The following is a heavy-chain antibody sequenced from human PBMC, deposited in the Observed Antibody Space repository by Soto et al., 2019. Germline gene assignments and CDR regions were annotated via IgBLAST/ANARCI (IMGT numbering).Heavy chain of an antibody. CDR1: GDSVRSAPKA. Sequence: QVQLQESGPGLVKPSETLSLTCNVFGDSVRSAPKAWTWVRQPPGKGLEWIADMYYSGRTEYNASLGGRASMSIEASKNQFSLRLYSVTAADTAVYYCARDRPAMGADYWSRGTLVTVSS. J-gene: IGHJ4*02. V-gene: IGHV4-61*01. D-gene: IGHD3-16*01. CDR3: ARDRPAMGADY. CDR2: MYYSGRT.